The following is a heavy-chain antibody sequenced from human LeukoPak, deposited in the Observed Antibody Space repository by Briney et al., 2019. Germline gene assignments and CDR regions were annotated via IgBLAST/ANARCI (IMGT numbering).Heavy chain of an antibody. D-gene: IGHD4-17*01. CDR3: ARVPRSDYGDYFDAFDI. Sequence: TSETLSLTCTVSGGSISSYYWSWIRQPAGKGLEWIGRIHTSGSTNYNPSLKSRVTMSVDTSKKQFSLKLSSVTAADTAVYYCARVPRSDYGDYFDAFDIWGQGTMVTVSS. V-gene: IGHV4-4*07. CDR1: GGSISSYY. J-gene: IGHJ3*02. CDR2: IHTSGST.